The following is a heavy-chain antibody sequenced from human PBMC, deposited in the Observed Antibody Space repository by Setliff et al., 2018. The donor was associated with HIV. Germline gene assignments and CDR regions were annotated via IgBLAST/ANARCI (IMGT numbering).Heavy chain of an antibody. Sequence: ASVKVSCKASGYTFTDYYIHWVQQAPGKGLEWMGRVDPEDGETTYAEKFQGRITITADTSTDTAYLELSSLRSEDSAFYYCTTPLDSSGYSGSDYFDYWGQGALVTVSS. CDR2: VDPEDGET. V-gene: IGHV1-69-2*01. CDR3: TTPLDSSGYSGSDYFDY. J-gene: IGHJ4*02. CDR1: GYTFTDYY. D-gene: IGHD3-22*01.